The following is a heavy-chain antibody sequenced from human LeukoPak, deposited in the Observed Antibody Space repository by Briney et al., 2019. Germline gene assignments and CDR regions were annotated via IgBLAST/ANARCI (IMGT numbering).Heavy chain of an antibody. CDR2: MNPHSGNP. Sequence: ASVKVSCKASGYTFTSYDIYWVRQAPGHGLEWVGWMNPHSGNPGYAQKFQGRVTITRNTSISTAYTELSSLRSEDTAVYYCARGTFDYDFWSGYPRREGYYMDVWGKGTTVTVSS. CDR3: ARGTFDYDFWSGYPRREGYYMDV. J-gene: IGHJ6*03. V-gene: IGHV1-8*03. CDR1: GYTFTSYD. D-gene: IGHD3-3*01.